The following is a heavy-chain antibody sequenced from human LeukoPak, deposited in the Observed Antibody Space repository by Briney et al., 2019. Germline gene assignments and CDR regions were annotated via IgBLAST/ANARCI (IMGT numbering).Heavy chain of an antibody. V-gene: IGHV4-30-2*01. D-gene: IGHD4-17*01. CDR1: GDSITSGTYS. Sequence: SETLSLTCGVSGDSITSGTYSWSWIRQPPGESLEWIGYIFQSGRTFYNPSLRSRVAISVDRSKKEIYLRLDSVTAADTAVYFCSRGVMNGDYSWFDPWGQGTLVIASS. J-gene: IGHJ5*02. CDR2: IFQSGRT. CDR3: SRGVMNGDYSWFDP.